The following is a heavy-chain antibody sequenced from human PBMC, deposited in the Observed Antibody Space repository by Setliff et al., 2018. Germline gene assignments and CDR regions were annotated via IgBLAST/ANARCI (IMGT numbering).Heavy chain of an antibody. CDR1: GGSISCSSYY. V-gene: IGHV4-39*01. J-gene: IGHJ4*02. CDR3: ARPRGGVEGYFDY. Sequence: SETLSLTCTVSGGSISCSSYYWGWIRQPPGKGLEWIGSIYYSGSTYYNPSLKSRVTISVDTSKNQFSLKLNSVTAADTAVYYCARPRGGVEGYFDYWGQGTLVTVSS. CDR2: IYYSGST. D-gene: IGHD2-15*01.